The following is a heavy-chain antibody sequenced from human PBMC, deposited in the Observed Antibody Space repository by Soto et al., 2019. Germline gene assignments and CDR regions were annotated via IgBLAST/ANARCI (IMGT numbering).Heavy chain of an antibody. Sequence: SETLSLTCAVSGGSISSGGHSWSWIRQPPGKGLEWIGYIYHSGSTYYNPSLKSRVTISVDRSKNQFSLKLSSVTAADTAVYYCARGRGSSWYGGYFDYWGQGTLVTVSS. V-gene: IGHV4-30-2*01. J-gene: IGHJ4*02. CDR3: ARGRGSSWYGGYFDY. CDR1: GGSISSGGHS. D-gene: IGHD6-13*01. CDR2: IYHSGST.